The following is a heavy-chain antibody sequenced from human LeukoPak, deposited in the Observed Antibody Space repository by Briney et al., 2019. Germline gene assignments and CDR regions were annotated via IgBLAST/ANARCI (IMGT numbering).Heavy chain of an antibody. D-gene: IGHD6-19*01. CDR1: GFSFSSYA. J-gene: IGHJ4*02. V-gene: IGHV3-30*18. Sequence: PGGSLRLSCAASGFSFSSYAMSWVRQAPGKGLEWVAVITYDGSNEYYTDSVKGRFTISRDDSRNTLHLQMNSLRAEDTAVYYCAKQRSGGSGWCMDYWGQGTLVTVSS. CDR3: AKQRSGGSGWCMDY. CDR2: ITYDGSNE.